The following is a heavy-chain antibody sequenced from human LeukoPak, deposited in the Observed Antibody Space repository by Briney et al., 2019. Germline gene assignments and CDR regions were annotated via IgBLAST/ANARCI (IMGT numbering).Heavy chain of an antibody. CDR3: ARTGGSYPYYFEY. V-gene: IGHV3-74*01. D-gene: IGHD1-26*01. Sequence: PGGSLRLSCTASGFTFINYWIHWVRQPPGKGLVWVSRINNDGGDTIYADSVRGRFTISRDNAKNTLYLQMNSLGAEDTAVYYCARTGGSYPYYFEYWGQGTLVTVSS. J-gene: IGHJ4*02. CDR1: GFTFINYW. CDR2: INNDGGDT.